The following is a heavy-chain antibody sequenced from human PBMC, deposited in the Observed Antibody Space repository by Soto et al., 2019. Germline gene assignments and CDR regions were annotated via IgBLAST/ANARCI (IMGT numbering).Heavy chain of an antibody. CDR1: GGTFSSYA. Sequence: QVQLVQSGAEVKKPGSSVKVSCKASGGTFSSYAISWVRQAPGQGLEWMGGIIPIFVTATYEQKFQGRVPITADESTSTAYMELSSLRSEDTAVYYCARHVPAAGYYYGMDVWGQGTTVTVSS. D-gene: IGHD2-2*01. CDR3: ARHVPAAGYYYGMDV. CDR2: IIPIFVTA. V-gene: IGHV1-69*12. J-gene: IGHJ6*02.